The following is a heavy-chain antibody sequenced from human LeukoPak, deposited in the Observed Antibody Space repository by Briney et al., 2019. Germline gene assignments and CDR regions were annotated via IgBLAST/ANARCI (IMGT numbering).Heavy chain of an antibody. CDR1: GYTFTSYG. CDR3: AREGDDILTGFNNWFDP. J-gene: IGHJ5*02. Sequence: GASVKVSCKASGYTFTSYGIHWVRQAPGQGLEWMGWISAYNGNTNYAQKLQGRVTMTTDTSTSTAYMELRSLRSDDTAVYYCAREGDDILTGFNNWFDPWGQGTLVTVSS. V-gene: IGHV1-18*01. D-gene: IGHD3-9*01. CDR2: ISAYNGNT.